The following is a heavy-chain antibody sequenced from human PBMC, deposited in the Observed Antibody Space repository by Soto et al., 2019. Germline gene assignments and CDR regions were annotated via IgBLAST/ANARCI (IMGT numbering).Heavy chain of an antibody. J-gene: IGHJ4*02. V-gene: IGHV4-59*01. CDR2: LYYGRSA. CDR1: GDSISTYY. D-gene: IGHD3-22*01. CDR3: TLRSMAVVPEY. Sequence: QVQLQESGPGLVKPSETLSLTCAVSGDSISTYYCMWIRQPPGKGLESIGYLYYGRSANYNPSLKSRVTLSVDTSTNQCSLTLSSMTAADTAVYYCTLRSMAVVPEYWGQGTLVTVSS.